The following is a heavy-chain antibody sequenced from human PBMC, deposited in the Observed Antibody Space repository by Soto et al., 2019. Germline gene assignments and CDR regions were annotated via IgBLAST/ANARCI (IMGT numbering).Heavy chain of an antibody. CDR3: ATYADSGSYNWFDP. V-gene: IGHV4-34*01. CDR2: INHSGST. CDR1: GGYLSGYY. J-gene: IGHJ5*02. D-gene: IGHD1-26*01. Sequence: SETLSLTCAVYGGYLSGYYWSWIRQPPGKGLEWIGEINHSGSTNYNPSLKSRVTISVDTSKNQFSLKLSSVTAADTAVYYCATYADSGSYNWFDPWGQRTLVTSPQ.